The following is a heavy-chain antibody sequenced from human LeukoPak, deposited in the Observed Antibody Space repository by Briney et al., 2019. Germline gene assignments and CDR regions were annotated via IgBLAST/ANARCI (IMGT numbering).Heavy chain of an antibody. Sequence: GGSLRLSCAASGFTFSSYAMHWVRQAPGKGLEWVAVISYDGSNKYYADSVKGRFTISRDNSKNTLYLQMNSLRAEDTAVYYCARLGWTAINYYYYYYMDVWGKGTTVTVSS. J-gene: IGHJ6*03. CDR3: ARLGWTAINYYYYYYMDV. V-gene: IGHV3-30*04. CDR1: GFTFSSYA. CDR2: ISYDGSNK. D-gene: IGHD6-19*01.